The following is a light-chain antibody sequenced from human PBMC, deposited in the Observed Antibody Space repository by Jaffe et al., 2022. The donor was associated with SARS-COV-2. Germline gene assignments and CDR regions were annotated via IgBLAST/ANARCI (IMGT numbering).Light chain of an antibody. CDR1: QTIATY. CDR2: GAS. CDR3: QQTYITPPYT. Sequence: DIQMTQSPSSLSASVGDRVTITCRASQTIATYLNWYQQKPGKAPNLLIYGASSLQSGVPSRFSGSGSGTDFSLTISSLQPEDFATYYCQQTYITPPYTFGQGTKLEIK. J-gene: IGKJ2*01. V-gene: IGKV1-39*01.